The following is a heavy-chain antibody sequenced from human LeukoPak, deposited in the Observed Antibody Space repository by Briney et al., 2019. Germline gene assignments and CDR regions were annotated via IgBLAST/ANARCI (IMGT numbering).Heavy chain of an antibody. Sequence: GGSLRPSCAASGFTFRSYGMHWVRQAPGKGLEWVAFIRYDGSNKYYADSVKGRFTISRDNSKNTLYLQVNSLRLEDTAVYYCTRVAEGYNVYNPGGEYDSWGQGTLVTVSS. CDR2: IRYDGSNK. CDR3: TRVAEGYNVYNPGGEYDS. J-gene: IGHJ4*02. V-gene: IGHV3-30*02. CDR1: GFTFRSYG. D-gene: IGHD5/OR15-5a*01.